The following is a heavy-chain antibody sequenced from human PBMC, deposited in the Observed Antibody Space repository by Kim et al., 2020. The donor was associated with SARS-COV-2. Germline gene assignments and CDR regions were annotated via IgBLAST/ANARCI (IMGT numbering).Heavy chain of an antibody. J-gene: IGHJ3*02. CDR3: ARASPILDAFAI. Sequence: CSADSVKSRFTISRVNTMHSLYLQMNSLRAEDTAVYYCARASPILDAFAIWGQGTMVTVSS. V-gene: IGHV3-30*01.